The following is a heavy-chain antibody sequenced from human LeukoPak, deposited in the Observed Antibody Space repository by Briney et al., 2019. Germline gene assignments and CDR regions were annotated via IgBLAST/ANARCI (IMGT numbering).Heavy chain of an antibody. CDR1: GFTVSSNY. J-gene: IGHJ6*03. Sequence: GGSLRLSCAASGFTVSSNYVSWVGQAPGKGLEWVSVIYSGGSTYYADSVKGRFTISRDNSKNTLYLQMNSLRAEDTAVYYCASGSGSYRTPYHHMDVWGTGTTVTVSS. D-gene: IGHD3-10*01. CDR2: IYSGGST. CDR3: ASGSGSYRTPYHHMDV. V-gene: IGHV3-53*01.